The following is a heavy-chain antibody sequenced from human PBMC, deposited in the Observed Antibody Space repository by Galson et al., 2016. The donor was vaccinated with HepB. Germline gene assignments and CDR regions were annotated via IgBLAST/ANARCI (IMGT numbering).Heavy chain of an antibody. J-gene: IGHJ6*02. D-gene: IGHD3-10*01. Sequence: SETLSLTCTVSGGSINNHYWSWIRQPPGEGPEWIGFIFDAGKINYNPSLQSRVSISIDTPKNQLSLTMTSVTAADTAVYYCARDSVRCHGISCFYYGVDVWGQGTTVTVSS. CDR2: IFDAGKI. CDR1: GGSINNHY. V-gene: IGHV4-59*11. CDR3: ARDSVRCHGISCFYYGVDV.